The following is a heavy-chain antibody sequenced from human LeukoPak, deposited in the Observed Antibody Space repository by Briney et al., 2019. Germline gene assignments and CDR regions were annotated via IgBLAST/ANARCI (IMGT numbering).Heavy chain of an antibody. D-gene: IGHD5-12*01. V-gene: IGHV4-61*02. CDR3: ARELVAPRPHNDYYFYMDV. CDR2: ILTTGSA. J-gene: IGHJ6*03. CDR1: GAAINSGSYY. Sequence: SGTLSLTCVVSGAAINSGSYYWTWIRQPAGKGLEWIGRILTTGSANYNPSLKSRVSISLDTSKKQFSLNLTSVTAADTAVYFCARELVAPRPHNDYYFYMDVWGKGTTFTVSS.